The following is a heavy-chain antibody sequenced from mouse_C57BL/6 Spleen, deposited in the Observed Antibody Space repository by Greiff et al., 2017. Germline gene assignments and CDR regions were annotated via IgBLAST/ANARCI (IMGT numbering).Heavy chain of an antibody. D-gene: IGHD2-4*01. CDR1: GSTFTDYE. Sequence: QVHVKQSGAELVRPGASVTLSCKASGSTFTDYEMHWVKQTPVHGLEWIGAIDPETGGTAYNQKFKGKAILTADKSSSTAYMELRSLTSEDSAVYYCTQRAYYDYEGYFDVWGTGTTVTVSS. J-gene: IGHJ1*03. V-gene: IGHV1-15*01. CDR2: IDPETGGT. CDR3: TQRAYYDYEGYFDV.